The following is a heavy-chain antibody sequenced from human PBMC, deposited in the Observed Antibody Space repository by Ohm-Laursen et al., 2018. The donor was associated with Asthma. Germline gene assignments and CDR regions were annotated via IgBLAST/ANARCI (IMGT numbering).Heavy chain of an antibody. CDR2: INAGNGNT. D-gene: IGHD6-19*01. J-gene: IGHJ1*01. CDR1: GYTFTSYA. V-gene: IGHV1-3*01. Sequence: GASVKVSCKASGYTFTSYAMHWVRQAPGQRLEWMGRINAGNGNTKYSQKFQGRVTITRDTSASTAYMELSSLRSEDTAVYYCARAPQWRPESWYFQHWGQGTLVTVSS. CDR3: ARAPQWRPESWYFQH.